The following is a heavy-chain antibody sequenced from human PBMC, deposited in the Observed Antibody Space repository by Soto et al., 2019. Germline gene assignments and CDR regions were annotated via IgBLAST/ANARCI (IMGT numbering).Heavy chain of an antibody. CDR3: TSTLPIAAADSIDY. D-gene: IGHD6-13*01. CDR1: GFTFSNDW. J-gene: IGHJ4*02. Sequence: PGGSLRLSCAASGFTFSNDWMNWVRQAPGKGLEWVGRIKSKTGGGTTDYAAPVKGRFTISRDDSKNTLYLQMNSLKTEDTAVYYCTSTLPIAAADSIDYRGQGTLVTVSS. V-gene: IGHV3-15*07. CDR2: IKSKTGGGTT.